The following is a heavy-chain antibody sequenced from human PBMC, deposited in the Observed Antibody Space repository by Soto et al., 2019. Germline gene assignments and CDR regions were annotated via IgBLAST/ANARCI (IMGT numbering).Heavy chain of an antibody. Sequence: HPGGSLRLSCAASGFTFSSYAMSWVRQAPGRGLEWVSAISGSGGSTYYADSVKGRFTISRDNSKNTLYLQMNSLRAEDTAVYYCAKALLWFGELLFPDFDYWGQGTLVTVSS. J-gene: IGHJ4*02. D-gene: IGHD3-10*01. CDR1: GFTFSSYA. CDR3: AKALLWFGELLFPDFDY. CDR2: ISGSGGST. V-gene: IGHV3-23*01.